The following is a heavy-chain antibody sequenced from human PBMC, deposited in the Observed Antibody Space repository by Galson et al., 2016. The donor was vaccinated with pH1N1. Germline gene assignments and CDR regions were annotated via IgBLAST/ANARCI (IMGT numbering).Heavy chain of an antibody. CDR3: ARHSTSGFPTIEVAARRRPFDV. CDR2: INHGGST. D-gene: IGHD6-19*01. V-gene: IGHV4-34*01. CDR1: GGSFRGYY. Sequence: LSLTCAVYGGSFRGYYWSWIRQSPEKGLEWIGEINHGGSTNYNPSLEGRVALSLDTSKNQFSLKLMAVTAADTAVYFCARHSTSGFPTIEVAARRRPFDVWGQGTLVTVSS. J-gene: IGHJ3*01.